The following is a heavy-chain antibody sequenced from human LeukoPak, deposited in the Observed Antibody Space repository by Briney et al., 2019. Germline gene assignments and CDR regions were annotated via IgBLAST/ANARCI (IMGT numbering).Heavy chain of an antibody. J-gene: IGHJ4*02. D-gene: IGHD1-7*01. CDR3: ARYNWNYGTVDY. CDR1: GYTFTGYY. Sequence: ASVEVSCKASGYTFTGYYMHWVRQAPGQGLEWMGWINPNSGGTNYAQKFQGRVTMTRDTSISTAYMELSRLRSDDTAVYYCARYNWNYGTVDYWGQGTLVTVSS. CDR2: INPNSGGT. V-gene: IGHV1-2*02.